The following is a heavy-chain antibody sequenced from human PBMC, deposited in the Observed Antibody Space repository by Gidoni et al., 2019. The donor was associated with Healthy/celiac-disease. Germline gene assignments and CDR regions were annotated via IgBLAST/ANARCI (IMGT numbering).Heavy chain of an antibody. D-gene: IGHD3-3*01. CDR2: IYYSGST. V-gene: IGHV4-59*01. CDR3: ASTYYDFWSGYYAAFDI. CDR1: GGSISSYY. Sequence: QVQLQESGPGLVKPSETLSLTCTVSGGSISSYYWSWIRQPPGKGLEWIGYIYYSGSTNYNPSLKSRVTISVDTSKNQFSLKLSSVTAADTAVYYCASTYYDFWSGYYAAFDIWGQGTMVTVSS. J-gene: IGHJ3*02.